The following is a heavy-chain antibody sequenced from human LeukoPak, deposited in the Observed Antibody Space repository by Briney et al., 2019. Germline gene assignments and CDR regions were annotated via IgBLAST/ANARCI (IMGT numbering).Heavy chain of an antibody. CDR1: GGSISSYY. V-gene: IGHV4-59*01. CDR3: ARTNDSSGYENIHFDY. Sequence: SETLSLTCTVSGGSISSYYWSWIRQPPGKGLEWIGYIYYSGSTNYNPSLKSRVTISVDTSKNQFSLKLSSVTAADTAVYYCARTNDSSGYENIHFDYWGQGTLVTVSS. CDR2: IYYSGST. D-gene: IGHD3-22*01. J-gene: IGHJ4*02.